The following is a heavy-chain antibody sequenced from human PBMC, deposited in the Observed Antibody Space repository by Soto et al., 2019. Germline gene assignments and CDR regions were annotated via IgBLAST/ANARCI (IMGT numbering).Heavy chain of an antibody. D-gene: IGHD3-10*01. CDR2: ISGSGRNT. CDR3: AKVALYFGDLFPYYFDF. V-gene: IGHV3-23*01. CDR1: RFTFSNSA. Sequence: EVQLLESGGGLVQPRGSLRVSCAASRFTFSNSAMNWVRQAPGKGLEWVSGISGSGRNTYYADSVKGRFTISRDNSKNTLYLQMRSLRGEDTAVYYCAKVALYFGDLFPYYFDFWGQGTLVTVSS. J-gene: IGHJ4*02.